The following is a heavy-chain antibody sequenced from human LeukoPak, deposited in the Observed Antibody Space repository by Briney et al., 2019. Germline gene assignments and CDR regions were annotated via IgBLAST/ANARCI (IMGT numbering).Heavy chain of an antibody. J-gene: IGHJ4*02. Sequence: GGFLRLSCVASRFTFSNYWMSWVRQAPGKGLEWVANINQDGSKKRYADSMKGRFTISRDNAKESLYLQLNSLRAEDTAVYYCAKDKFRGDGSHKFGYWGQGTLVTVSS. CDR2: INQDGSKK. D-gene: IGHD1-26*01. V-gene: IGHV3-7*01. CDR3: AKDKFRGDGSHKFGY. CDR1: RFTFSNYW.